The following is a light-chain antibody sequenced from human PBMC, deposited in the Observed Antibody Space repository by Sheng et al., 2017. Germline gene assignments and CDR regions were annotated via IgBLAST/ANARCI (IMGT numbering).Light chain of an antibody. CDR2: GAS. CDR3: QQFHSDPFI. V-gene: IGKV3-20*01. J-gene: IGKJ3*01. CDR1: QTVSSNY. Sequence: EIVLTQSPGTLSLSPGERATLSCRASQTVSSNYLAWYQQKPGQAPRLLIYGASSRATGIPDRFSGSGSGTDFTLTISGLEPEDFATYYCQQFHSDPFIFGPGTKLDIK.